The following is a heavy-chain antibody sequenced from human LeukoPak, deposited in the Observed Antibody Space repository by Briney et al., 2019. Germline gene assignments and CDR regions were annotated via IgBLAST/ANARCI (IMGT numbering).Heavy chain of an antibody. V-gene: IGHV3-74*01. CDR1: GFTFSNYW. J-gene: IGHJ4*02. CDR3: ARDGSLPDY. CDR2: ITSDGSST. Sequence: GGSLRLSCAASGFTFSNYWMHWVRQAPGKGLVWVSRITSDGSSTNYADSVKGRFTISRDNAKNTLYLQMNSLRAEDTAVYYCARDGSLPDYWGQGTLSPSPQ.